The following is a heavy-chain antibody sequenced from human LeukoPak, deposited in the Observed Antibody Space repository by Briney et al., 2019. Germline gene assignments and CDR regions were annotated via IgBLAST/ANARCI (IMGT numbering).Heavy chain of an antibody. D-gene: IGHD2-21*02. Sequence: ASVKVSCKASGGTFSSYAISWVRQAPGQGLEWMGRIIPILGIANYAQKFQGRVTITADKSTSTAYMELSSLRSEDTAVYYCARDRRCGGDCYSIDYWGQGTLVTVSS. J-gene: IGHJ4*02. CDR2: IIPILGIA. CDR3: ARDRRCGGDCYSIDY. CDR1: GGTFSSYA. V-gene: IGHV1-69*04.